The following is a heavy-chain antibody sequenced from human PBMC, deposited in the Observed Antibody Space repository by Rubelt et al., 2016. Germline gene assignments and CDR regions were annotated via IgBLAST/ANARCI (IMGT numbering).Heavy chain of an antibody. CDR1: GFTFSNYA. CDR2: ISSGAVSL. D-gene: IGHD3-9*01. J-gene: IGHJ4*02. Sequence: EVQLVESGGGLVKPGGSLTLSCAASGFTFSNYAMNWVRQAPGKGLEWVSSISSGAVSLYYADSIKGRFTISRDNAKNSLYLRMNSLKAEDTGVYYCAGATGSYDRYYFDYWGQGTLVSVSS. V-gene: IGHV3-21*01. CDR3: AGATGSYDRYYFDY.